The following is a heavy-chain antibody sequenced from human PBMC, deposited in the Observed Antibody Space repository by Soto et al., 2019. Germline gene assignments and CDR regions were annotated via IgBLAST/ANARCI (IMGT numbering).Heavy chain of an antibody. CDR3: ARQPNEIAPHDL. CDR1: GGSISGTSSY. D-gene: IGHD1-1*01. Sequence: PSETLSLTCTVSGGSISGTSSYWGWIRQPPGKGLEWIGSIYYNGNAHYNPSLKSRVTISVDTSKNQFSLKLNSVTAADTAVYYSARQPNEIAPHDLWGQGTLVTVSS. J-gene: IGHJ4*02. CDR2: IYYNGNA. V-gene: IGHV4-39*01.